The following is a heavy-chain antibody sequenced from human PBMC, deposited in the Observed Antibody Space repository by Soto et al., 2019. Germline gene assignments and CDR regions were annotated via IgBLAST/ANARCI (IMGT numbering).Heavy chain of an antibody. CDR1: GFTFSNYG. J-gene: IGHJ4*02. CDR3: VAYSYGRVDY. Sequence: GGSLRLSCAASGFTFSNYGMHWVRQAPGKGLEWVAGIWHDARDEYYVDSVKGRFTISREDSRNSVYLQMDTLKTDDTAVYYCVAYSYGRVDYWGQGTLVTVSS. V-gene: IGHV3-33*01. D-gene: IGHD5-18*01. CDR2: IWHDARDE.